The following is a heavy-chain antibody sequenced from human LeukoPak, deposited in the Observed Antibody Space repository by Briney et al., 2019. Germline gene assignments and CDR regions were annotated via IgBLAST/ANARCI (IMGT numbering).Heavy chain of an antibody. CDR2: ISSAGGST. V-gene: IGHV3-23*01. CDR3: ALPITIAAANIVDP. J-gene: IGHJ5*02. CDR1: GFTFSSYA. D-gene: IGHD6-13*01. Sequence: GGSLRLSCAASGFTFSSYAMTWVRQAPGKGLECVSAISSAGGSTFYADSVKGRFTISRDNSKNTLYLQMNSLRAEDTAVYYCALPITIAAANIVDPWGQGTQVTVSS.